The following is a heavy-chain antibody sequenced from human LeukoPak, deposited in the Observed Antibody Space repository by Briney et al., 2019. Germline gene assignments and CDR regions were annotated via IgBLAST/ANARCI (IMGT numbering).Heavy chain of an antibody. D-gene: IGHD5-18*01. CDR3: ARNPVEGYSFGPGYFDL. Sequence: GGSLRLSCAASGFSFTDYAMQWVRQGPGKGLEWVSGISWNSDYRGYADSVKGRFTISRDNAKNSLYLQINSLRADDTALYFCARNPVEGYSFGPGYFDLWGRGTLVIVSS. CDR1: GFSFTDYA. V-gene: IGHV3-9*01. J-gene: IGHJ2*01. CDR2: ISWNSDYR.